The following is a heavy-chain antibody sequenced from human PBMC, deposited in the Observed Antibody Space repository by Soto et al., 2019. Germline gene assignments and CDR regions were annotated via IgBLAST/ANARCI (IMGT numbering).Heavy chain of an antibody. J-gene: IGHJ5*02. CDR1: GGSITSYY. CDR2: FYYSGSN. Sequence: SETLSLTCTVSGGSITSYYWSWIRQPPGKGLEWIAYFYYSGSNNYKSSLKSRLTISVDTSKNQFSLKLSSVTAADAAVYYCASSSSGWFDPWGQGTLVTSPQ. D-gene: IGHD6-6*01. CDR3: ASSSSGWFDP. V-gene: IGHV4-59*01.